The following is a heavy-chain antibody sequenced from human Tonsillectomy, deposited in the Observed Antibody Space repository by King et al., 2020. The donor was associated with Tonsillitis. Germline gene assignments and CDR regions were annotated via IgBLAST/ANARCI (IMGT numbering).Heavy chain of an antibody. Sequence: LQLQESGPGLVKPSETLSLTCTVSGDSINSSNYYWGWIRQPPGKWREWIGSIYYSESHYYNPSLKSRVTMSVDTSKNHFSLKLSSVTAADTAVYYCEVTGYYGSASSYVDVWGKGTTVTVSS. J-gene: IGHJ6*03. CDR3: EVTGYYGSASSYVDV. CDR2: IYYSESH. D-gene: IGHD3-10*01. CDR1: GDSINSSNYY. V-gene: IGHV4-39*02.